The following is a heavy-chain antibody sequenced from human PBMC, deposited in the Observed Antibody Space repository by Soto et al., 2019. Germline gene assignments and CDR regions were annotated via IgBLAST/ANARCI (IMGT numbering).Heavy chain of an antibody. CDR2: IWYDGSNK. Sequence: QVQLVESGGGVVQPGRSLRLSCAASGFTFSSYGMHWVRQAPGKGLEWVAVIWYDGSNKYYADSVKGRFTISRDNSKNTLYLQMNSLRAEDTAVYYCARDSLKPYSSGWYFSREYYYGMDVWGQGTTVTVSS. CDR3: ARDSLKPYSSGWYFSREYYYGMDV. CDR1: GFTFSSYG. D-gene: IGHD6-19*01. V-gene: IGHV3-33*01. J-gene: IGHJ6*02.